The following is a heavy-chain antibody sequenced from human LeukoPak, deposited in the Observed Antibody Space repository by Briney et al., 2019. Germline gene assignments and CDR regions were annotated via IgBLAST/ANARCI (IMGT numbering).Heavy chain of an antibody. Sequence: GGSLRLSCAASGFTFSSYGMSWFRQAPGKGLEWLSAISGSGGSTYYADSVQGRFTISRDNSKNTLYLQMSRLRAEDTAVYYCANSPKSDYWGQGTLVTVSS. CDR1: GFTFSSYG. CDR3: ANSPKSDY. V-gene: IGHV3-23*01. J-gene: IGHJ4*02. CDR2: ISGSGGST.